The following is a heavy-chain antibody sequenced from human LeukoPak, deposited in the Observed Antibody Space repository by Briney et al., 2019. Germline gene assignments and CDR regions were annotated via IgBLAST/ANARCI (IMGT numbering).Heavy chain of an antibody. CDR2: INPYNGNP. V-gene: IGHV1-18*01. CDR3: ARPIQAYYYGVDV. J-gene: IGHJ6*02. Sequence: GASVKVSCKASGYTFTTYGVVWVRQAPGQGLEWMGWINPYNGNPNYAEKFQDRVTMTTDTSATTAYMELRSLRSADTAVYYCARPIQAYYYGVDVWGQGTTVTVSS. D-gene: IGHD5-24*01. CDR1: GYTFTTYG.